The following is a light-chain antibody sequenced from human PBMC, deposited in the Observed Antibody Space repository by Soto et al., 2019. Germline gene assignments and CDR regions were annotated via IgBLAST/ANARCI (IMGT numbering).Light chain of an antibody. CDR3: RSYTGSSTYVV. J-gene: IGLJ2*01. CDR1: SSDVGGYNY. CDR2: DVS. Sequence: QSALTQPASVSGSPGQSITISCTGTSSDVGGYNYVSWYQQHPGKAPKLMIYDVSNRPSGVSNRFSGSKSANTASLTISGLQAEYEADYYCRSYTGSSTYVVFGGGTQLTVL. V-gene: IGLV2-14*01.